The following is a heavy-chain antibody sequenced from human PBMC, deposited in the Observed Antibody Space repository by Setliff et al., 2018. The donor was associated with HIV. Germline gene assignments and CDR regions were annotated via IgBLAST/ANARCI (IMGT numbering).Heavy chain of an antibody. D-gene: IGHD1-26*01. Sequence: PGGSLRLSCAASGFTFTNSAMTWVRQAPRKGLEWVSLIQSSGIIYYADSVKGRFTISRDNSNNTLSLQMSSLRAEDTAIYYCARVAVGSYNWFDLWGQGTLVTVSS. J-gene: IGHJ5*02. CDR3: ARVAVGSYNWFDL. CDR1: GFTFTNSA. CDR2: LIQSSGII. V-gene: IGHV3-23*01.